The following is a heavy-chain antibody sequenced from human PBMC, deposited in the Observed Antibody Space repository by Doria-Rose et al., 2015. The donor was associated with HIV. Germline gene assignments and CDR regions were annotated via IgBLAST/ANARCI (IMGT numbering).Heavy chain of an antibody. V-gene: IGHV4-39*07. D-gene: IGHD3-16*01. Sequence: TLSLTCTVSGASISRDNYWGWIRQPPGKGLEWIGSYYSSGRTYYNPSLKSRVTISADTSKNQFSLNLSSLTAADTAVYYCVMMPHYWGQGTLVTVSS. CDR2: YYSSGRT. CDR3: VMMPHY. J-gene: IGHJ4*02. CDR1: GASISRDNY.